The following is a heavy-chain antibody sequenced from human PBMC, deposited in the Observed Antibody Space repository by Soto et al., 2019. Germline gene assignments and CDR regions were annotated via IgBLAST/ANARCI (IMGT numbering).Heavy chain of an antibody. CDR3: VRGVRLHFDL. J-gene: IGHJ4*02. V-gene: IGHV3-23*01. CDR2: ISGSGNKT. Sequence: EVQLLESGGGLVQPGGSLSLSCGVSGFTFSTYAMSWVRQAPGKGLEWVSAISGSGNKTFYADSVKGRFTISRDNSKNTLHLHMSSLRVEDTAVYYCVRGVRLHFDLWGQGTLVTVSS. CDR1: GFTFSTYA.